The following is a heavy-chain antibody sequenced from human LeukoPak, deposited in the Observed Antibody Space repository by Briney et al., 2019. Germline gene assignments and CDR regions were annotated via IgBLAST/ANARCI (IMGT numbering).Heavy chain of an antibody. CDR3: TTITVTLIHPDY. J-gene: IGHJ4*02. CDR1: GFTFSNAW. V-gene: IGHV3-15*01. D-gene: IGHD3-22*01. Sequence: GGSLRLSCTASGFTFSNAWMNWVRQAPGKGLEWVGRIKSKSGGDTTDYAAPVKGRFTISRDDSENTLYLQMNSLKTEDTAVYYCTTITVTLIHPDYWGQGTLVTVSS. CDR2: IKSKSGGDTT.